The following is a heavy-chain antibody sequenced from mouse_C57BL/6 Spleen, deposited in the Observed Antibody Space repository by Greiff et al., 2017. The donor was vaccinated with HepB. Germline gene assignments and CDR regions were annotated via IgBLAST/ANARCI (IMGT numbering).Heavy chain of an antibody. CDR2: ISSGSSTI. D-gene: IGHD1-1*01. Sequence: EVQLVESGGGLVKPGGSLKLSCAASGFTFSDYGMHWVRQAPEKGLEWVAYISSGSSTIYYADTVKGRFTISRDNAKNTLFLQMTSLRSEDTAMYYCARKGDYGSSPGYYYAMDYWGQGTSVTVSS. CDR3: ARKGDYGSSPGYYYAMDY. J-gene: IGHJ4*01. CDR1: GFTFSDYG. V-gene: IGHV5-17*01.